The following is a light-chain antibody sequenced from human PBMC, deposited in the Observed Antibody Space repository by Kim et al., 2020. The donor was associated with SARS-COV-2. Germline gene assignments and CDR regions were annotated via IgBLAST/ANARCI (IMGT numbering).Light chain of an antibody. J-gene: IGKJ4*01. Sequence: LSPWERATLSCRASQSVSSTYLAWYQQKPGQPPRLLIYGASSRATGIPDRFSGSWSGTDFTLTISRLEPEDFAVYYCQQYGTSPLTFGGGTKLEI. V-gene: IGKV3-20*01. CDR3: QQYGTSPLT. CDR1: QSVSSTY. CDR2: GAS.